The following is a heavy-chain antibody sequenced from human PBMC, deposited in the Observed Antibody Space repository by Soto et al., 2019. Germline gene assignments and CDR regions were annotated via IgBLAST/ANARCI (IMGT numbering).Heavy chain of an antibody. D-gene: IGHD6-19*01. CDR2: IYHSGST. CDR1: GGSISSSNW. J-gene: IGHJ4*02. V-gene: IGHV4-4*02. Sequence: PSETLSLTCAVSGGSISSSNWWSWVRQPPGKGLEWIGEIYHSGSTNYNPSLKSRVTISVDKSKNQFSLKLSSVTAADTAVYYCARRGAIAVAGIDYWGQGTLVTVSS. CDR3: ARRGAIAVAGIDY.